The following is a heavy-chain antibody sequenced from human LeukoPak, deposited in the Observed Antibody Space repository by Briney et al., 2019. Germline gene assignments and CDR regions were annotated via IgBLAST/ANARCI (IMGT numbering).Heavy chain of an antibody. D-gene: IGHD3-22*01. V-gene: IGHV1-2*02. CDR3: ARAGGSYYNLLEY. CDR2: INPHNGDT. J-gene: IGHJ4*02. CDR1: GYTFTGYY. Sequence: ASVKVSCKASGYTFTGYYMHWVRQAPGQGLEWMGWINPHNGDTNYAQKFQGRVAMTRDTSITTASMELSSLRYDDTAIYFCARAGGSYYNLLEYWGRGSLVTVSS.